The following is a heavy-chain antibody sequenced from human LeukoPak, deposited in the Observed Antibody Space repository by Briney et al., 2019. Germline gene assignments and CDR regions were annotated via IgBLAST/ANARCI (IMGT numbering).Heavy chain of an antibody. CDR1: GYTFTSYG. CDR2: ISAYNGNT. CDR3: SRDTSESAPGDWSPLGPGWADY. V-gene: IGHV1-18*01. Sequence: ASVKVSCKASGYTFTSYGISWVRQAPGQGLEWMGWISAYNGNTNYAQKLQGRVTMTTDTSTSTAYMELRSLRSDDTAVYYCSRDTSESAPGDWSPLGPGWADYWGQGTLVRLL. J-gene: IGHJ4*02. D-gene: IGHD3/OR15-3a*01.